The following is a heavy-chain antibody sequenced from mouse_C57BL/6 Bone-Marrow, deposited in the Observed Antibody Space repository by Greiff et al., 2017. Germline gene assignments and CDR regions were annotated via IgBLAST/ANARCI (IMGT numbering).Heavy chain of an antibody. CDR3: ARCGNSAWFAY. CDR2: ISYDGSN. CDR1: GYSITSGYY. D-gene: IGHD2-1*01. J-gene: IGHJ3*01. Sequence: VQLKESGPGLVKPSQSLSLTCSVTGYSITSGYYWNWIRQFPGNKLEWMGYISYDGSNNYNPSLKNRISITRDTSKNQFFLKLNSVTTEDTATYYCARCGNSAWFAYWGQGTLVTVSA. V-gene: IGHV3-6*01.